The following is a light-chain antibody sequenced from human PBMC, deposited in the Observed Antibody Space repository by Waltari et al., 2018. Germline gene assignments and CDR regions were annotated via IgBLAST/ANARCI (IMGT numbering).Light chain of an antibody. J-gene: IGLJ2*01. CDR3: SSYGGSDNLV. CDR2: DVN. V-gene: IGLV2-8*01. CDR1: SSDVGGYNY. Sequence: QSALTQPPSASGSPGQSVTISCTGSSSDVGGYNYVSWYQQYPGKAPKLMIYDVNKRPSGVPDRFSGSESGNTASLTVSGLQTDDEADYYCSSYGGSDNLVFGGGTKLTVL.